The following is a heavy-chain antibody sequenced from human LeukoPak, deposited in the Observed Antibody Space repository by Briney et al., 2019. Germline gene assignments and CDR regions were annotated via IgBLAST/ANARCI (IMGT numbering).Heavy chain of an antibody. D-gene: IGHD2-2*01. V-gene: IGHV3-30*04. J-gene: IGHJ5*02. Sequence: PGGSLRLSCAASGFPFSSYAMHWVRQAPGKGLEWVALISDDERNKYYADSVKGRFTISRDNSKNTLYLQMNSLRAEDTAVYYCAKAPDIVVVPAAISWGQGTLVTVSS. CDR3: AKAPDIVVVPAAIS. CDR1: GFPFSSYA. CDR2: ISDDERNK.